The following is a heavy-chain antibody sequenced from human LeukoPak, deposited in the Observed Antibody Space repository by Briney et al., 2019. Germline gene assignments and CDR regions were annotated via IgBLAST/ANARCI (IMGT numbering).Heavy chain of an antibody. CDR1: GFTFSNYP. D-gene: IGHD5-18*01. CDR3: ARVRYNSGYIFDY. J-gene: IGHJ4*02. Sequence: GGSLRLSCGASGFTFSNYPMNWVRQAPGKGLEWLSYIGSGGSPIYYADSVRGRFTISRDNAKNSLSLQMSRLRAEGTAVYYCARVRYNSGYIFDYWGQGALVTVSS. CDR2: IGSGGSPI. V-gene: IGHV3-48*03.